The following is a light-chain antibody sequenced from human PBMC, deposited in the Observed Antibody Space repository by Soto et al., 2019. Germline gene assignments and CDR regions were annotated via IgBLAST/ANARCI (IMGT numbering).Light chain of an antibody. V-gene: IGLV2-14*01. CDR1: SSDVGGYNY. CDR3: SSYTSSSTRVV. CDR2: EVS. J-gene: IGLJ2*01. Sequence: QSALTQPASVSGSPGQSITISCTGTSSDVGGYNYVSWYQQHPGKAPTLMIYEVSNRSSGVSNRFSGSKSGNTASLTISGRQAEDESDYYCSSYTSSSTRVVFGGGIKLTVL.